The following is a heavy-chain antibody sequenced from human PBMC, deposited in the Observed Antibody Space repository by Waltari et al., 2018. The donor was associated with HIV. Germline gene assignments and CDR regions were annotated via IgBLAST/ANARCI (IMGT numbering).Heavy chain of an antibody. CDR2: IRSKAYGGTT. D-gene: IGHD2-2*01. Sequence: EAQLVESGGGLVQPGRSLTLPCTASGFPFGDYAMSWVRQAPGKGLEWIGFIRSKAYGGTTEYAASVKGRFIISRDDSKGIAFLQMNSLIIEDTAVYYCADQTNFHYWGQGTLVTVSS. CDR1: GFPFGDYA. V-gene: IGHV3-49*04. J-gene: IGHJ4*02. CDR3: ADQTNFHY.